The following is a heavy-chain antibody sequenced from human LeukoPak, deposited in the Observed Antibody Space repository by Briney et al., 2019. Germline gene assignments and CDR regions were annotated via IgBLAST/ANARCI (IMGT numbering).Heavy chain of an antibody. CDR1: GGSISSSSYY. V-gene: IGHV4-39*07. Sequence: PSETLSLTCTVSGGSISSSSYYWGWIRQPPGKGLEWIGSIYYSGSTYYNPSLESRVTISVDTSKNQFSLKLSSVTAADTAVYYCARGPTRDDVFDIWGQGTMVTVSS. CDR2: IYYSGST. J-gene: IGHJ3*02. CDR3: ARGPTRDDVFDI.